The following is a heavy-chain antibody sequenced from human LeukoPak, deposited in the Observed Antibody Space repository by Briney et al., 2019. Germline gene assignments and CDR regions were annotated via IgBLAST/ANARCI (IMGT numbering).Heavy chain of an antibody. Sequence: PSETLSLTCTVSGGSISSSSYYWGWLRPPPGKGLEWIGSIYYSGSTYYNPSLKSRVTISVDTSKNQFSLKRSSVTAADTAVYYCARHSGPYGSSWFDYWGQGTLVTVSS. CDR3: ARHSGPYGSSWFDY. J-gene: IGHJ4*02. D-gene: IGHD6-13*01. CDR2: IYYSGST. V-gene: IGHV4-39*01. CDR1: GGSISSSSYY.